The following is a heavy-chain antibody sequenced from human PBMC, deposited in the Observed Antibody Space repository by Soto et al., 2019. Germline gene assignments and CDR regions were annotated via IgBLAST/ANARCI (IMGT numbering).Heavy chain of an antibody. CDR1: GYTFTSYA. D-gene: IGHD3-22*01. J-gene: IGHJ6*02. CDR2: INAGNGNT. V-gene: IGHV1-3*01. CDR3: ARDQYYYDSRDYGMDV. Sequence: ASVKVSCKASGYTFTSYARHWVRQAPGQRLEWMGWINAGNGNTKYSQKFQGRVTITRDTSASTAYMELSSLRSEDTAVYYCARDQYYYDSRDYGMDVWGQGTTVTVSS.